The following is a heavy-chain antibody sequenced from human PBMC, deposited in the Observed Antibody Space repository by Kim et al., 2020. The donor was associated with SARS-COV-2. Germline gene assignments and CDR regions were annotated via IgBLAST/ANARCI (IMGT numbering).Heavy chain of an antibody. CDR2: INPNSVGT. J-gene: IGHJ4*02. CDR1: GYTFTGYY. CDR3: ARARVYYYASGSSDYFDY. V-gene: IGHV1-2*06. Sequence: ASVKVSCKASGYTFTGYYMHWVRQAPGQGLEWMGRINPNSVGTNYSQKFQGRVTMTRDTSISTAYMELSRLRSDDTAVYYCARARVYYYASGSSDYFDYWGQGTLVTVPS. D-gene: IGHD3-10*01.